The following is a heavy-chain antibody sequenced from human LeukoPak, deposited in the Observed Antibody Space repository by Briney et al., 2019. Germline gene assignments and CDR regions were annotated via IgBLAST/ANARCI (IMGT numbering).Heavy chain of an antibody. CDR2: IYYSGST. CDR1: GGSISSYY. Sequence: SETLSLTCTVYGGSISSYYWSWIRQPPGKGLEWIGYIYYSGSTNYNPSLKSRDTISVDTSNNQFSLRLSSVTAADTAVYYCARVLTGYLRKWFDPWGQGTLVTVSS. V-gene: IGHV4-59*12. CDR3: ARVLTGYLRKWFDP. J-gene: IGHJ5*02. D-gene: IGHD3-9*01.